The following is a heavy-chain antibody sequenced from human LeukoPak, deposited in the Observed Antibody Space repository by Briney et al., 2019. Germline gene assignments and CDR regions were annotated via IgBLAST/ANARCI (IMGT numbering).Heavy chain of an antibody. CDR3: ARDHGYSSGWAYWYLDL. V-gene: IGHV1-2*02. CDR2: INPNSGGT. D-gene: IGHD6-19*01. J-gene: IGHJ2*01. Sequence: ASVKVSCKASGYMFTGYYMHWVRQAPGQGLEWMGWINPNSGGTNYAQKFQGRVTMTRDTSISTAYMELSRLRSDDTAVYYCARDHGYSSGWAYWYLDLWGRGTLVTVSS. CDR1: GYMFTGYY.